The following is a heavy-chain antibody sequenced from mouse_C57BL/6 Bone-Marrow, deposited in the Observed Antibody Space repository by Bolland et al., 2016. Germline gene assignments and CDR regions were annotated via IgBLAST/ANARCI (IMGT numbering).Heavy chain of an antibody. Sequence: NPYNGGTSYNQKFKGKATLTVDKSSSTAYMELNSLTSEDSAVYYCARRGVDYWGQRTT. CDR3: ARRGVDY. CDR2: NPYNGGT. V-gene: IGHV1-19*01. J-gene: IGHJ2*01.